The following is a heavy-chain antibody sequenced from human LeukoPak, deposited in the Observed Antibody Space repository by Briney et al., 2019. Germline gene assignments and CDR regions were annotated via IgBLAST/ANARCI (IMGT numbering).Heavy chain of an antibody. CDR3: ARVPEGRDGYNYGFN. J-gene: IGHJ4*02. D-gene: IGHD5-24*01. CDR1: GGTFSSYT. CDR2: IIPILGIA. Sequence: SVKVSCKASGGTFSSYTISWVRQAPGQGLEWIGRIIPILGIANYAQKFQGRVTITADKSTSTAYMELSSLRSEDTAVYYCARVPEGRDGYNYGFNWGQGTLVTVSS. V-gene: IGHV1-69*02.